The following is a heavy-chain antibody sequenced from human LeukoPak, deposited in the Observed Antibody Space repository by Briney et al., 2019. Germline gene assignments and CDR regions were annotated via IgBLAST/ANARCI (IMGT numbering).Heavy chain of an antibody. D-gene: IGHD1-26*01. J-gene: IGHJ3*01. V-gene: IGHV3-21*06. CDR2: IIGSGSEM. CDR1: GFTITNAR. CDR3: AKVQSDIVGAMFFAFDV. Sequence: GGSLRLSCAASGFTITNARMGWVRQAPGKGLEWVASIIGSGSEMFYADSLKGRFTISRDNSENSLYLQMNSLRVEDTAVYYCAKVQSDIVGAMFFAFDVWGQGTMVSVSS.